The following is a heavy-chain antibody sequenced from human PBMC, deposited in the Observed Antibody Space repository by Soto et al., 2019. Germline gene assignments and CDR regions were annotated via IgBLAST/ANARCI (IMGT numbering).Heavy chain of an antibody. J-gene: IGHJ3*02. CDR2: ISSSSSTI. V-gene: IGHV3-48*01. CDR1: GFTFSSYS. CDR3: ARTSSWSDAFDI. Sequence: GGSLRLSCAASGFTFSSYSMNWVRLAPGKGLEWVSYISSSSSTIYYADSVKGRFTISRDNAKNSLYLQMNSLRAEDTAVYYCARTSSWSDAFDIWGQGTMVTVSS. D-gene: IGHD2-8*02.